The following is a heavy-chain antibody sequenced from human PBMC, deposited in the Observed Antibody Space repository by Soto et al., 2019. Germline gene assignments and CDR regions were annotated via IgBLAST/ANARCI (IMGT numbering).Heavy chain of an antibody. CDR1: GFTFSSYG. CDR3: AKTGYYYDSSGYFDY. Sequence: GGSLRLSCGASGFTFSSYGMHWVRQAPGKGLEWVAVISYDGSNKYYADSVKGRFTISRDNSKNTLYLQMNSLRAEDTAVYYCAKTGYYYDSSGYFDYWGQGTPVTVSS. D-gene: IGHD3-22*01. V-gene: IGHV3-30*18. CDR2: ISYDGSNK. J-gene: IGHJ4*02.